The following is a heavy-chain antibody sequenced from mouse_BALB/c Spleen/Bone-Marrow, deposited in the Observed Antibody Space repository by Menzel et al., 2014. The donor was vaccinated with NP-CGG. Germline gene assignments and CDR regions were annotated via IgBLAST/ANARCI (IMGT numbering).Heavy chain of an antibody. D-gene: IGHD2-14*01. Sequence: EVQLQQSGPELVKPGASVKVSCKASGYAFTNYNMNWVKQSHGKSLEWIGYIDPYSGGTNYNQKFRGKATLTVDKSSSTAYMRLNSLTSEDPAVYYCSRGVLAYFDYWGQGTTLTVSS. CDR1: GYAFTNYN. J-gene: IGHJ2*01. V-gene: IGHV1S135*01. CDR3: SRGVLAYFDY. CDR2: IDPYSGGT.